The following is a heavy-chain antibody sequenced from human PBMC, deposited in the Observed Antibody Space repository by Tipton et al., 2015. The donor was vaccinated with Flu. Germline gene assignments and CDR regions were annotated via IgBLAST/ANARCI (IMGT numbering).Heavy chain of an antibody. CDR3: ARDYLLGDLSFFDN. CDR2: IFHTGST. V-gene: IGHV4-59*12. CDR1: GGSLGTYY. Sequence: TLSLTCNVSGGSLGTYYWSWIRQPPGKGLESIGYIFHTGSTDYNPSLKSRVAISLDASKNQFSLKLTSVTVADTAVYYCARDYLLGDLSFFDNWGQGTLVTVSS. D-gene: IGHD3-16*02. J-gene: IGHJ4*02.